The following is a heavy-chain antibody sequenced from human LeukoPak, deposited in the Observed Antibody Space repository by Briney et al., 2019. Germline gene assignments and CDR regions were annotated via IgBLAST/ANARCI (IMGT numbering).Heavy chain of an antibody. CDR2: IYYSGST. CDR1: GGSISSGGYY. Sequence: SETLSLTCTVSGGSISSGGYYWSWIRQHPGKGLEWIGYIYYSGSTYYNPSLKSRVTISVDTSKNQFSLKLSSVTAADTAVYYCARFVGPLSGIAAAGRDWGQGTLVTVSS. D-gene: IGHD6-13*01. V-gene: IGHV4-31*03. J-gene: IGHJ4*02. CDR3: ARFVGPLSGIAAAGRD.